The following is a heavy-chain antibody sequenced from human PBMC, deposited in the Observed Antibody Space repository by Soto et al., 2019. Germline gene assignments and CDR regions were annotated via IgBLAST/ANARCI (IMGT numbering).Heavy chain of an antibody. J-gene: IGHJ4*02. D-gene: IGHD4-17*01. Sequence: ASVKVSCKASGYTFTSYDINWVRQATGQGLEWMGWMNPNSGNTGYAQKFQGRVTMTRNTSISTAYMELSSLRSEETAVYYCARGSPDYGDAPDYWGQGTLVTVSS. CDR1: GYTFTSYD. CDR2: MNPNSGNT. V-gene: IGHV1-8*01. CDR3: ARGSPDYGDAPDY.